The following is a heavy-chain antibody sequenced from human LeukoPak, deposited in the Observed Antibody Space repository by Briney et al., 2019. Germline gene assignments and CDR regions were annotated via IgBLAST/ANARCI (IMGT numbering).Heavy chain of an antibody. D-gene: IGHD3-10*01. Sequence: GGSLRLSCAASGFSFGSYDMNWVRQAPGKGLEWVSSITTSSSYIYYADSVKGRFTISRDNAKNSLYLQMNSLRAEDTAVYYCARPPAKVGWFGESYFDYWGQGTLVTVSS. CDR2: ITTSSSYI. CDR3: ARPPAKVGWFGESYFDY. V-gene: IGHV3-21*01. J-gene: IGHJ4*02. CDR1: GFSFGSYD.